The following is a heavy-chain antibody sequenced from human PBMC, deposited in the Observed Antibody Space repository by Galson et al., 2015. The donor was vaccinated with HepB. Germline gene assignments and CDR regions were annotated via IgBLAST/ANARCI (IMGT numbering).Heavy chain of an antibody. CDR3: ARERAGMGYCSSTSCYGVSAFDI. D-gene: IGHD2-2*01. J-gene: IGHJ3*02. CDR2: ISYDGSNK. V-gene: IGHV3-30*04. Sequence: SLRLSCAASGFTFSSYAMHWVRQAPGKGLEWVAVISYDGSNKYYADSVKGRFTISRDNSKNTLYLQMNSLRAEDTAVYYCARERAGMGYCSSTSCYGVSAFDIWGQGTMVTVSS. CDR1: GFTFSSYA.